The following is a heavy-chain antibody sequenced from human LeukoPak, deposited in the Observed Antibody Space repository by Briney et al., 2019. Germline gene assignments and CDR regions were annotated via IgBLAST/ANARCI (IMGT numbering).Heavy chain of an antibody. CDR2: IYDSGST. Sequence: SETLSLTCTVSGGSISSSGYYWGWIRQPPGKGLEWIGSIYDSGSTYYNPSLKSRVTISVDTSKNQFSLKLSSVTAADTAVYYCARYCTSTTCILRGFDYWGQGTLVTVSS. D-gene: IGHD2-2*01. J-gene: IGHJ4*02. CDR3: ARYCTSTTCILRGFDY. V-gene: IGHV4-39*07. CDR1: GGSISSSGYY.